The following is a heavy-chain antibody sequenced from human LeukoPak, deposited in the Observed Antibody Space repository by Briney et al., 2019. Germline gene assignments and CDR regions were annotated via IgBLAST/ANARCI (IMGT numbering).Heavy chain of an antibody. Sequence: GGSLRLSCAASGFTFSSYEMNWVRQAPGKGLEWVSYISSSGSTIYYAGSVKGRFTISRDNAKNSLYLQMNSLRAEDTALYYCARDQAVDVPPYYFDYWGQGTLVTVSS. V-gene: IGHV3-48*03. D-gene: IGHD5-12*01. CDR2: ISSSGSTI. J-gene: IGHJ4*02. CDR1: GFTFSSYE. CDR3: ARDQAVDVPPYYFDY.